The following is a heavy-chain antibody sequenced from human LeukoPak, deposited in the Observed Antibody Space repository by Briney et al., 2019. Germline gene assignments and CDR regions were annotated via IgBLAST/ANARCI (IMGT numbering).Heavy chain of an antibody. J-gene: IGHJ4*02. Sequence: GGPLRLSCAASGFTLSSYNMNWVRQAPGKGLEWVSYISSSSTTIYYADSVKGRFTISRDNAKDSLYLQMNSLRDEDTAVYYCARSRGSDYWGQGTLVTVSS. D-gene: IGHD5-12*01. CDR1: GFTLSSYN. V-gene: IGHV3-48*02. CDR3: ARSRGSDY. CDR2: ISSSSTTI.